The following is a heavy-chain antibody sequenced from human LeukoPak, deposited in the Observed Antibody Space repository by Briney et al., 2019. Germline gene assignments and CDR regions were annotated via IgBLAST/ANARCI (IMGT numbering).Heavy chain of an antibody. J-gene: IGHJ4*02. CDR2: IYYTGTT. D-gene: IGHD3-22*01. CDR3: ATLKYGNSAYYPSFDS. V-gene: IGHV4-39*07. CDR1: GASISSSSYY. Sequence: SETLSLTCTVSGASISSSSYYWAWVRQPPGRGLEWIATIYYTGTTYYNPSLKSRITVSVDTSKNQFSLRLSSVTAADTAVYYCATLKYGNSAYYPSFDSWGQGTLVTVSS.